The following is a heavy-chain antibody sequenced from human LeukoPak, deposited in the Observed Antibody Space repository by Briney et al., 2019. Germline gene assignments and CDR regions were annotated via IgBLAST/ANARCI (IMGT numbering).Heavy chain of an antibody. V-gene: IGHV1-46*01. Sequence: ASVKVSCKASGYTFTSYLMHWMRQAPGQGLEWIGIINTGGGSTRYAQKFQGRVIVTRDTSTGTVYMDLSSLRSEDTAVYYCARGSVAGTKYFDYWGQGTLVTVSS. CDR3: ARGSVAGTKYFDY. J-gene: IGHJ4*02. D-gene: IGHD6-19*01. CDR2: INTGGGST. CDR1: GYTFTSYL.